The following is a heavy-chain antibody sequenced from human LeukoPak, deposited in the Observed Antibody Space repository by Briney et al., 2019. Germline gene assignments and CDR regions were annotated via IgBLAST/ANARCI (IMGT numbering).Heavy chain of an antibody. V-gene: IGHV4-34*01. Sequence: SGTLSLTCAVYGGSFSGYYWSWIRQPPGKGLEWIGEINHSGSTNYNPSLKSRVTISVDTSKNQFSLKLSSVTAADTAVYYCARASIVVPAAAFDYWGQGTLVTVSS. CDR1: GGSFSGYY. J-gene: IGHJ4*02. CDR3: ARASIVVPAAAFDY. D-gene: IGHD2-2*01. CDR2: INHSGST.